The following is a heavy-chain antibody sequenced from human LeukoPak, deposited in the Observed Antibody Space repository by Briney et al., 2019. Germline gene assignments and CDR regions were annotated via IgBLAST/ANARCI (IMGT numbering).Heavy chain of an antibody. J-gene: IGHJ3*02. CDR1: GGSISSGSYY. Sequence: KTSETLSLTCTVSGGSISSGSYYWSWIRQHPGKGLEWIGYIYYSGSTYYNPSLKSRVTISVDTSKNQFSLKLSSVTAADTAVYYCASHSSSYYDLIWGQGTMVTVSS. CDR3: ASHSSSYYDLI. V-gene: IGHV4-31*03. D-gene: IGHD3-3*01. CDR2: IYYSGST.